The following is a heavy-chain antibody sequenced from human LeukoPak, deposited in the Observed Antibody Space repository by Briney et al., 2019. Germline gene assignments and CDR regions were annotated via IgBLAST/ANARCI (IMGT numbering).Heavy chain of an antibody. Sequence: PGGSLRLSCTVSGFTFSTYNMNWVRQAPGKGLEWVSSITSSSRYIYYADSVRGRFTISRDNAKSSLYLQMNSLRAEDTAVYYCARHVGYCSSTSCPRGWFDPWGQGTLVTVSS. V-gene: IGHV3-21*01. CDR2: ITSSSRYI. CDR1: GFTFSTYN. D-gene: IGHD2-2*01. CDR3: ARHVGYCSSTSCPRGWFDP. J-gene: IGHJ5*02.